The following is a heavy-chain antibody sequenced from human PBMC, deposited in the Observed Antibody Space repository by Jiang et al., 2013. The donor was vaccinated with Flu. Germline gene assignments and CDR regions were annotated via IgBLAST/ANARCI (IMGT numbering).Heavy chain of an antibody. J-gene: IGHJ4*02. Sequence: VQLVESGAEVKKPGDSLNISCKTSGYSFTLYWIAWVRQVPGKGLEWMGIIYPGGSDVTYSPSFEGQVTFSVDRTTTTAFLQWSSLKASDTAMYFCARIYSSSWQGDHWGQGTPVTVS. CDR2: IYPGGSDV. CDR3: ARIYSSSWQGDH. CDR1: GYSFTLYW. D-gene: IGHD2-2*01. V-gene: IGHV5-51*01.